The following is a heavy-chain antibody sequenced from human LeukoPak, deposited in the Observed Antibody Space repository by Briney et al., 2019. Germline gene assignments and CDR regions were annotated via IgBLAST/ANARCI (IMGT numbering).Heavy chain of an antibody. D-gene: IGHD3-9*01. CDR2: ISYDGSNK. CDR3: AKGNYDILTADAFDI. J-gene: IGHJ3*02. V-gene: IGHV3-30*18. Sequence: PGGSLRLSCAASGFTFSSYGMHWVRQAPGKGLEWVAVISYDGSNKYYADSVKGRFTISRDNSKNTLYLQMNSLRAEDTAVYYCAKGNYDILTADAFDIWGQGTMVTVSS. CDR1: GFTFSSYG.